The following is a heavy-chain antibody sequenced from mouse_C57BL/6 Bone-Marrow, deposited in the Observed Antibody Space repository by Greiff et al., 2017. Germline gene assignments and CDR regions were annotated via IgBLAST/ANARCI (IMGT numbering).Heavy chain of an antibody. CDR1: GYTFTSYW. CDR2: IDPSDSYT. V-gene: IGHV1-59*01. J-gene: IGHJ3*01. Sequence: VQLQQPGAELVRPGTSVKLSCKASGYTFTSYWMHWVKQRPGHGLEWIGVIDPSDSYTNYNQKFKGKDTLTVDTASSTAYMQLSSLTSEDSAVYDCARGAGRTWVAYWGQGTLVTVSA. CDR3: ARGAGRTWVAY.